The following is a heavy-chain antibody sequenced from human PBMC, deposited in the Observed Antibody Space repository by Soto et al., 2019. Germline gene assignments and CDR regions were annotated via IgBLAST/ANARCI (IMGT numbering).Heavy chain of an antibody. CDR3: ARTPGSTNYDFWSGYSGP. V-gene: IGHV4-39*01. CDR2: IYYSGST. CDR1: GGSISSSSYY. Sequence: SETLSLTCTVSGGSISSSSYYWGWIRQPPGKGLEWIGSIYYSGSTYYNPSLKSRVTISVDTSKNQFSLKLSSVTAADTAVYYCARTPGSTNYDFWSGYSGPWGQGTLVTVSS. D-gene: IGHD3-3*01. J-gene: IGHJ5*02.